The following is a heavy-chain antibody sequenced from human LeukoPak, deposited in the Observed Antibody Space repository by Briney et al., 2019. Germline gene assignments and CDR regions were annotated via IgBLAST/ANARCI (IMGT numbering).Heavy chain of an antibody. CDR1: GFTFSNYW. CDR2: IKQDGSET. CDR3: ARGVRTSDYFDY. V-gene: IGHV3-7*04. J-gene: IGHJ4*02. D-gene: IGHD1-1*01. Sequence: GGSLRLSCAASGFTFSNYWMTWVRQAPGKGLEWVANIKQDGSETYYVDSVKGRFTISRDNAKNSLSLQMNSLRAEDTAVYYCARGVRTSDYFDYWGQGTLVTVSS.